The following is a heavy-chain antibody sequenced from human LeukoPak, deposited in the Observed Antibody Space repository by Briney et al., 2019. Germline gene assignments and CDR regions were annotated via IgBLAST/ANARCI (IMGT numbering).Heavy chain of an antibody. CDR3: ARDNYYDSSGSDYSDY. J-gene: IGHJ4*02. D-gene: IGHD3-22*01. CDR1: GFTFSDYY. V-gene: IGHV3-11*01. Sequence: GGSLRLSCAASGFTFSDYYMSWIRQAPGKGLEWVSYISSSGSTIYYADSVKGRFTISRDNAKNSLYLQMNSLRAEDTAVYYCARDNYYDSSGSDYSDYWGQGTLVTVSS. CDR2: ISSSGSTI.